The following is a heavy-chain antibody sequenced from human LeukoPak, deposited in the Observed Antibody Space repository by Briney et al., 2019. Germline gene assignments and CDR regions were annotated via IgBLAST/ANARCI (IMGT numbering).Heavy chain of an antibody. J-gene: IGHJ1*01. CDR2: IYYSGST. D-gene: IGHD1-26*01. CDR3: ARHDVAGATTDYFQH. Sequence: SEALSLTCTVSGGSISSYYWSWIRQPPGKGPEWIGYIYYSGSTRYNPSLKSRVTISVDTSKNQISLKLGSVTAADTAVYYCARHDVAGATTDYFQHWGQGTLVTVSS. CDR1: GGSISSYY. V-gene: IGHV4-59*08.